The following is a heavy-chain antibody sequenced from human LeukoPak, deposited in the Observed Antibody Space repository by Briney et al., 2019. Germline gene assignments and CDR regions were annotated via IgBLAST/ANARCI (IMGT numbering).Heavy chain of an antibody. CDR3: ARERPGDGAFDI. CDR1: GFTFSSYA. CDR2: ISYDGSNK. J-gene: IGHJ3*02. Sequence: GGSLRLSCSASGFTFSSYAMHWVRQAPGKGLEWVAVISYDGSNKYYADSVKGRFTISRDNSKNTLYLQMNSLRAEDTAVYYCARERPGDGAFDIWGQGTMVTVSS. D-gene: IGHD2-21*02. V-gene: IGHV3-30-3*01.